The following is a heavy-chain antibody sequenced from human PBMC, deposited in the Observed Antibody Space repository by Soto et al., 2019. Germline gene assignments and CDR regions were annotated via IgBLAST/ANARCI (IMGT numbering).Heavy chain of an antibody. CDR2: SSGSGGST. CDR1: GFTFSSYA. CDR3: AKDLDIVATIRAFDI. D-gene: IGHD5-12*01. V-gene: IGHV3-23*01. J-gene: IGHJ3*02. Sequence: GGSLRLSCAASGFTFSSYAMSWVRQAPGKGLEWVSDSSGSGGSTYDADSGKGRFTISRDNSKNTLYLQMNSLGAEDTAVYYCAKDLDIVATIRAFDIWGQGTMVTVSS.